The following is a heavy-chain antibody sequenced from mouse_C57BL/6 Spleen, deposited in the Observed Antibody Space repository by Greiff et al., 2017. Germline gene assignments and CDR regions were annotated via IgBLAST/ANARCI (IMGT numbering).Heavy chain of an antibody. Sequence: EVQVVESGGGLVKPGGSLKLSCAASGFTFSDYGMHWVRQAPEQGLEWVAYISSGSSTIYYADTVKGRFTISRDNAKNTLFLQRTSLRSEDTAMYYCARFYGSYWYFDVWGTGTTVTVSS. J-gene: IGHJ1*03. CDR2: ISSGSSTI. V-gene: IGHV5-17*01. D-gene: IGHD1-1*01. CDR3: ARFYGSYWYFDV. CDR1: GFTFSDYG.